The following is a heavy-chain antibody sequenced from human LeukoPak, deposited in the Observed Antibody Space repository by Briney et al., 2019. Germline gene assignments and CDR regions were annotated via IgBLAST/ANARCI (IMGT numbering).Heavy chain of an antibody. D-gene: IGHD3-22*01. V-gene: IGHV3-48*03. Sequence: GGSLRLSCAASGFILSNFEMNWVRQAPGKGLEWVSHISHTGDIKYADSVKGRFTISRDNSKNSQYLQMTSLRAEDTAVYYCARSSGSYRPFDSWGQGILVTVSS. CDR1: GFILSNFE. CDR3: ARSSGSYRPFDS. J-gene: IGHJ5*01. CDR2: ISHTGDI.